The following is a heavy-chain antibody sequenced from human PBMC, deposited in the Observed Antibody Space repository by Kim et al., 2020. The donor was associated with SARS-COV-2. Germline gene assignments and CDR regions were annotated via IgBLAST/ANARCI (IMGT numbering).Heavy chain of an antibody. CDR1: GGSISSSSYY. CDR2: IYYSGST. Sequence: SETLSLTCTVSGGSISSSSYYWGWIRQPPGKGLEWIGSIYYSGSTYYNPSLKSRVTISVDTSKNQFSLKLSSVTAADTAVYYCASYYGSGSTYYFDYWGQGTLVTVSS. V-gene: IGHV4-39*01. CDR3: ASYYGSGSTYYFDY. D-gene: IGHD3-10*01. J-gene: IGHJ4*02.